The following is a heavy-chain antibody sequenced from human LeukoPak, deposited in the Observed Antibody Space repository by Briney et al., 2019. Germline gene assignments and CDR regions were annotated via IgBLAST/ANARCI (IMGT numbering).Heavy chain of an antibody. CDR1: GCTFSSYW. CDR2: INSDGSST. D-gene: IGHD6-6*01. J-gene: IGHJ4*02. V-gene: IGHV3-74*01. Sequence: PGGSLRLSCAASGCTFSSYWMHWVRQAPGKGLVWVSRINSDGSSTSYADSVKGRFTISRDNAKNTLYLQMNSLGAEDTAVYYCARTNPEDYSSSLYYFDYWGQGTLVTVSS. CDR3: ARTNPEDYSSSLYYFDY.